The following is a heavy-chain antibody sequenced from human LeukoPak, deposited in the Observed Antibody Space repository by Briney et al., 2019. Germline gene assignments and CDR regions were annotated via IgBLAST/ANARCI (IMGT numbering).Heavy chain of an antibody. V-gene: IGHV1-69*13. J-gene: IGHJ4*02. D-gene: IGHD5-18*01. Sequence: ASVKVSYKASGGTYSSYAISWERQAPEQGLEWMGGIIPIFGTANYAQKFQGRVTITADESTSTGYMELSSLRSGDTAVYYCASKRGYSYGLDYWGQGTLVTVSS. CDR1: GGTYSSYA. CDR2: IIPIFGTA. CDR3: ASKRGYSYGLDY.